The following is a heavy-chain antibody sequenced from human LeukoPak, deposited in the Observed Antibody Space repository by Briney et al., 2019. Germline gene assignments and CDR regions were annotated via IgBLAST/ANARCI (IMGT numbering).Heavy chain of an antibody. J-gene: IGHJ4*02. CDR2: LYTGGST. V-gene: IGHV4-4*07. D-gene: IGHD1-14*01. Sequence: PSETLSLTCTVSGTSISSHYWSWIRQPAGKGLEWIGRLYTGGSTKYNPSLKSRVSMSVDTSKNEFSLKLSSVTAADTAVYFCATGESLDYWGQGTLVTVSS. CDR3: ATGESLDY. CDR1: GTSISSHY.